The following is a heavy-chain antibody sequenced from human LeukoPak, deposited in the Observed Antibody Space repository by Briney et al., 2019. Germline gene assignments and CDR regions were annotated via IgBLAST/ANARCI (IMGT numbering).Heavy chain of an antibody. CDR2: ISAYNGNT. CDR1: GYTFTSYG. D-gene: IGHD3-3*01. V-gene: IGHV1-18*01. J-gene: IGHJ6*02. CDR3: AIPTYYDFWSGYYPLLGMDV. Sequence: GASVKVSCKASGYTFTSYGISWVRQAPGQGLEWMGWISAYNGNTNYAQKLQGRVTMTTDTSTSTACMELRSLRSDDTAVYYCAIPTYYDFWSGYYPLLGMDVWGQGTTVTVSS.